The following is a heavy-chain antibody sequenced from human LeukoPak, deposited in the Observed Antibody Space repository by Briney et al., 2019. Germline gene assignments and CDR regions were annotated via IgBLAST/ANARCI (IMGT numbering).Heavy chain of an antibody. CDR3: ARSPESGYYDSSGYSFDY. CDR2: IKQDGSEK. V-gene: IGHV3-7*01. Sequence: PGGSLRLSRAASGFTFSSYWMSWVRQAPGKGLEWVANIKQDGSEKYYVDSVKGRFTISRDNAKNSLYPQMNSLRAEDTAVYYCARSPESGYYDSSGYSFDYWGQGTLVTVSS. D-gene: IGHD3-22*01. J-gene: IGHJ4*02. CDR1: GFTFSSYW.